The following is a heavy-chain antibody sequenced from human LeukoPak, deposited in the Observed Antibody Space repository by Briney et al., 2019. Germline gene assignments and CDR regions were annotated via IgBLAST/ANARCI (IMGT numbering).Heavy chain of an antibody. CDR3: ASRGDLSWFGAVRH. J-gene: IGHJ4*02. D-gene: IGHD3-10*01. Sequence: GGSLRLSCAVSGLTFNKYWMTWVRQAPGKGPEWVATIKEDGTEKHYVGSVKGRFTISRDSAKNSLYLQLNSLRTEDTALYYCASRGDLSWFGAVRHWGQGTLVTVSS. CDR1: GLTFNKYW. V-gene: IGHV3-7*01. CDR2: IKEDGTEK.